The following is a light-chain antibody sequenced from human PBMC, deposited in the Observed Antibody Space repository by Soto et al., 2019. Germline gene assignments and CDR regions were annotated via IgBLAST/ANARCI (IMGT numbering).Light chain of an antibody. V-gene: IGLV2-14*01. CDR3: SSYTSSSTFYV. CDR2: EVS. Sequence: VLTQPASVSGSPGQSITISCTGTSSDVGGYNYVSWYQQHPGKAPKLMIYEVSNRPSGVSNRFSGSKSGNTASLTISGLQAEDEADYYCSSYTSSSTFYVFGTGTKVTVL. J-gene: IGLJ1*01. CDR1: SSDVGGYNY.